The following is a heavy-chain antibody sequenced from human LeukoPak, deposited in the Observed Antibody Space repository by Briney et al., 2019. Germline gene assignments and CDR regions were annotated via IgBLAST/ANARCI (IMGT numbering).Heavy chain of an antibody. CDR2: IYYSGST. J-gene: IGHJ4*02. V-gene: IGHV4-39*01. Sequence: SETLSLTCTLSGGSMSGSDYYWGWIRQPPGKGLEWIGSIYYSGSTYYNPSLNSRATISVDTSKNQFSLKVRSVTAADTAVYYCARYGGSSGYWGQGTLVTVSS. CDR3: ARYGGSSGY. D-gene: IGHD4-23*01. CDR1: GGSMSGSDYY.